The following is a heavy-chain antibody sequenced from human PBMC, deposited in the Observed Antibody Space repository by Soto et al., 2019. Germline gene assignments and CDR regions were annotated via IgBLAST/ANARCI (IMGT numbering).Heavy chain of an antibody. J-gene: IGHJ4*02. Sequence: QVQLVQSGAEVKEPGASVRVSCKASGYAFTSHTIHWARQAPGQGLEWMGWIIVSHGSPRYAPQFQGRVTFGRDTSATTAYMELSRLTSEDTAVYYCVREPEDGVPGDYWGQGTPVVVSS. CDR1: GYAFTSHT. V-gene: IGHV1-3*01. CDR2: IIVSHGSP. D-gene: IGHD3-3*01. CDR3: VREPEDGVPGDY.